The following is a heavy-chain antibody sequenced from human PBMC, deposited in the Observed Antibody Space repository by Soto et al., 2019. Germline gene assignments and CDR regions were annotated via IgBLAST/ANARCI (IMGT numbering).Heavy chain of an antibody. D-gene: IGHD6-19*01. CDR3: ARHVQWLVTFDY. V-gene: IGHV4-59*08. CDR1: GGYISSYY. CDR2: IYYSGST. Sequence: QVQLQESGPGLVKPSETLSLTCTVSGGYISSYYWSWIRQTPGKGLEWIGYIYYSGSTNYNPALKSRRTITVETSKNQFSQKLSSVTAADTAVYYCARHVQWLVTFDYWGQGTLVTVSS. J-gene: IGHJ4*02.